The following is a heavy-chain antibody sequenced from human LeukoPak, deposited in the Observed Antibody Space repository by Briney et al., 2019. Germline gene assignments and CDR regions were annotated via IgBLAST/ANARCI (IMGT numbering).Heavy chain of an antibody. D-gene: IGHD1-14*01. J-gene: IGHJ6*03. CDR2: ISSSGSTI. CDR1: GFTFSSYA. V-gene: IGHV3-48*04. CDR3: ARSTGSRYYYMDI. Sequence: HPGGSLRLSCAASGFTFSSYAMSWVRQAPGKGLEWVSYISSSGSTIYYADSVKGRFTISRDNAKNSLYLQMNSLRAEDTAVYYCARSTGSRYYYMDIWGKGTTVTVSS.